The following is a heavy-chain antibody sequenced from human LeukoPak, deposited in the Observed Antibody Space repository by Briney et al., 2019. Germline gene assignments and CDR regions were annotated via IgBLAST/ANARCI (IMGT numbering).Heavy chain of an antibody. Sequence: PGGSLRLSCAASGFTFSSYSMNWVREAPGKGLEWVSSISSSSSYIYYADSVKGRFTISRDNAKNSLYLQMNSLRAEDTAVYYCARVGSTVTNALDYWGQGTLVTVSS. CDR2: ISSSSSYI. J-gene: IGHJ4*02. D-gene: IGHD4-17*01. CDR1: GFTFSSYS. CDR3: ARVGSTVTNALDY. V-gene: IGHV3-21*01.